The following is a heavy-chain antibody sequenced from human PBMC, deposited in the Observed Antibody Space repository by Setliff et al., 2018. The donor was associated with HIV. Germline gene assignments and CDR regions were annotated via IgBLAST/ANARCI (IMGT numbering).Heavy chain of an antibody. V-gene: IGHV4-34*01. D-gene: IGHD2-8*02. J-gene: IGHJ6*03. CDR1: GGSFSDNY. CDR3: ARVSSTYWYSIPRDYYYHMDV. CDR2: INHRGRT. Sequence: SETLSLTCAVYGGSFSDNYWSWIRQPPGKGLEWIGEINHRGRTNQSPSLGSRITISIDTSKNQFSLKLRSVTAADTAVYYCARVSSTYWYSIPRDYYYHMDVWGKGTTVTSP.